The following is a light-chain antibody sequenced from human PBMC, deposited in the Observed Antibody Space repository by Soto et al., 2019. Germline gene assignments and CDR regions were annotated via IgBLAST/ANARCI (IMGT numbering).Light chain of an antibody. CDR3: HQYGSSPQT. J-gene: IGKJ1*01. CDR2: GAS. CDR1: QSVSSTH. V-gene: IGKV3-20*01. Sequence: EIVLTQSPGTLSLSPGDRATLFCRASQSVSSTHLAWYHQKPGQAPRLLIYGASTRASGIPDRFSGSGSATDFTLTISRLETEDFAVYYCHQYGSSPQTFGQGTKVDIK.